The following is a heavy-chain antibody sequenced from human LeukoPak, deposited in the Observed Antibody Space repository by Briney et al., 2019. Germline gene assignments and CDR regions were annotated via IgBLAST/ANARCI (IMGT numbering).Heavy chain of an antibody. CDR1: GGSISSYY. D-gene: IGHD2-2*01. V-gene: IGHV4-4*07. CDR3: ERGRYCSSTSCYYYYYYCMDV. Sequence: KPSETLSLTCTVSGGSISSYYWSWIRQPAGKGLEWIGRIYTSGSTNYNPSLKSRVTMSVDTSKNQFSLKLSSVTAADTAVYYCERGRYCSSTSCYYYYYYCMDVGGKGTTVTVSS. J-gene: IGHJ6*03. CDR2: IYTSGST.